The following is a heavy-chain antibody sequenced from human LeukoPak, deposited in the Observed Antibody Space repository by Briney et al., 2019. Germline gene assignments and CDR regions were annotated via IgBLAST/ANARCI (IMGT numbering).Heavy chain of an antibody. Sequence: GGSLRLSCAASGFTLSGYWMHWVRQVPGKGLVWVSRIDANGGGTTYADSVKGRFAISRDNAKNTLYLQMSSLRIEDTAVYYCTRVQAGRSGLMDVWGRGPRSPSP. D-gene: IGHD2-8*02. CDR1: GFTLSGYW. CDR2: IDANGGGT. J-gene: IGHJ6*02. CDR3: TRVQAGRSGLMDV. V-gene: IGHV3-74*01.